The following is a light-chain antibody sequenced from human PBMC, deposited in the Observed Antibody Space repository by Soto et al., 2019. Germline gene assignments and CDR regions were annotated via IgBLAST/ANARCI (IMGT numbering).Light chain of an antibody. CDR1: SSDVGSYNL. J-gene: IGLJ2*01. CDR3: CSYGGSSTLVV. CDR2: EVS. Sequence: QSALTQPASVSGSPGQSITISCTGTSSDVGSYNLVSWYQQHPGKAPRLMIYEVSKRPSGVSNRFSGSTSGNTASLTISGLQAEDEADYYCCSYGGSSTLVVFGGGTQLTVL. V-gene: IGLV2-23*02.